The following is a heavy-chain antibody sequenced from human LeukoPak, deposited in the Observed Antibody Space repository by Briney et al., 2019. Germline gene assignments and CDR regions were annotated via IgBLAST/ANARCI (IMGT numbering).Heavy chain of an antibody. V-gene: IGHV3-7*04. D-gene: IGHD6-25*01. J-gene: IGHJ4*02. Sequence: PGGSLRLSCAASGFTFSSYGMHWVRQAPGKGLEWVANIKQDGSEKYYVDSVKGRFTMSRDNAKNSLYLQMNSLRAEDTAVYYCARGSGHTIDYWGQGILVTVSS. CDR1: GFTFSSYG. CDR2: IKQDGSEK. CDR3: ARGSGHTIDY.